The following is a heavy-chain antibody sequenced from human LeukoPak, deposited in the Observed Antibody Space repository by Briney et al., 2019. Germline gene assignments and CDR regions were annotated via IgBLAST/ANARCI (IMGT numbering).Heavy chain of an antibody. CDR2: INHSGST. Sequence: PSETLSLTCAVYGGSFSGYYWSWIRQPPGKGLEWIGEINHSGSTNYNPSLKSRVTISVDTSKNQFSLKLSSVTAADTAVYYCARGDSSDHWGQGTLVTVSS. CDR3: ARGDSSDH. V-gene: IGHV4-34*01. J-gene: IGHJ5*02. D-gene: IGHD6-13*01. CDR1: GGSFSGYY.